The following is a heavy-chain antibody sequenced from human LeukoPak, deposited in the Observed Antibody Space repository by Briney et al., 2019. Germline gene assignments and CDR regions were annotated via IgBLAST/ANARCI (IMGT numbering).Heavy chain of an antibody. D-gene: IGHD2-21*01. CDR3: ATGAYCGGDCFDAFDI. CDR1: GGSISSYY. CDR2: IYYSGST. J-gene: IGHJ3*02. V-gene: IGHV4-59*08. Sequence: SETLSLTCTVSGGSISSYYWSWIRQPPGKGLEWIGYIYYSGSTNYNPSLKSRVTISVVTSKNQFSLELSSVTAADTAAYYCATGAYCGGDCFDAFDIWGQGTMVTISS.